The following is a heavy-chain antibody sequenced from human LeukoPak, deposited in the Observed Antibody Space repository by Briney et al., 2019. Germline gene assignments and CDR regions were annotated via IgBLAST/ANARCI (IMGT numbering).Heavy chain of an antibody. CDR1: GGTFSSYA. Sequence: ASVKVSCKASGGTFSSYAISWVRQAPGQELEWMGGIIPIFGTANYAQKFQGRVTITTDESTSTAYMELSSLRSEDTAVYYWARARRIAARLAFDYWGQGTLVTVSS. CDR3: ARARRIAARLAFDY. V-gene: IGHV1-69*05. D-gene: IGHD6-6*01. CDR2: IIPIFGTA. J-gene: IGHJ4*02.